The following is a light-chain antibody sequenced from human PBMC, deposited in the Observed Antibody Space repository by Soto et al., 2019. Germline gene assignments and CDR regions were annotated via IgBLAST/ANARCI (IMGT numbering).Light chain of an antibody. CDR3: CAYVGARYYV. CDR2: EGT. J-gene: IGLJ1*01. V-gene: IGLV2-23*01. CDR1: NNL. Sequence: QSALTQPASVSGSPGQSITISCTGTNNLVSWYQQHPGKAPKVVLYEGTKRPSEVSNRFSGSNSGSTACLTIFGLQAEDEAHYFCCAYVGARYYVFGPGTTLTVL.